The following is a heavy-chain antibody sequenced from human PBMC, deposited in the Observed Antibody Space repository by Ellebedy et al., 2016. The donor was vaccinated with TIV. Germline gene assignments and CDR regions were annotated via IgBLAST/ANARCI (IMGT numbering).Heavy chain of an antibody. V-gene: IGHV3-23*01. CDR3: ARGDLWGIAVPGTVDY. CDR1: GLTFNIYV. J-gene: IGHJ4*02. CDR2: ISGSGGRT. D-gene: IGHD6-19*01. Sequence: PGGSLRLSCAASGLTFNIYVMNWVRQAPGKGLEWVSTISGSGGRTHYADSVKGRLTISSDNSKNTLYLQMNSLRAEDTAVYYCARGDLWGIAVPGTVDYWGQGTLVTVSS.